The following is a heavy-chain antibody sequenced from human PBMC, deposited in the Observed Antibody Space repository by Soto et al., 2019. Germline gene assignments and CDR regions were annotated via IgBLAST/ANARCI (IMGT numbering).Heavy chain of an antibody. Sequence: SETLSLTCTVSGGSISSGGYYWSWIRQHPGKGLEWIGYIYYSGSTYYNPSLKSRVTISVDTSKNQFSLKLSSVTAADTAVYYCARGGATTYYYDSSGYGGIDYWGQGTLVTVSS. V-gene: IGHV4-31*03. CDR3: ARGGATTYYYDSSGYGGIDY. CDR1: GGSISSGGYY. D-gene: IGHD3-22*01. CDR2: IYYSGST. J-gene: IGHJ4*02.